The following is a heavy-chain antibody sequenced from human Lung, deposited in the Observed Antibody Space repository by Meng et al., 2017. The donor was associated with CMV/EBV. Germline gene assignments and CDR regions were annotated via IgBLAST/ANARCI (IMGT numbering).Heavy chain of an antibody. CDR2: ISYDGSNK. CDR1: GFTFSNYG. D-gene: IGHD6-13*01. J-gene: IGHJ6*02. Sequence: SXKISXAASGFTFSNYGMHWVRQAPGKGLEWVAFISYDGSNKYYADSVKGRFTISRDNSKNTLYLQMNSLRAEDTAVYYCARDADSSSFSPESARGYYYFGMDVWGQGAXVTVSS. CDR3: ARDADSSSFSPESARGYYYFGMDV. V-gene: IGHV3-30*19.